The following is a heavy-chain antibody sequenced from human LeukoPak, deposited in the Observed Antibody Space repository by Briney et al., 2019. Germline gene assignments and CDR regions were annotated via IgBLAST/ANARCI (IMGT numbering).Heavy chain of an antibody. D-gene: IGHD3-10*01. CDR3: ARAQFRGYYGSGSQYDY. Sequence: SVNVSCKASGGTFSSYAISWVRQAPGQGLEWMGWIIPIFGTANYAQKFQGRVTITADESTSTAYMELSSLRSEDTAVYYCARAQFRGYYGSGSQYDYWGQGTLVTVSS. CDR2: IIPIFGTA. CDR1: GGTFSSYA. J-gene: IGHJ4*02. V-gene: IGHV1-69*13.